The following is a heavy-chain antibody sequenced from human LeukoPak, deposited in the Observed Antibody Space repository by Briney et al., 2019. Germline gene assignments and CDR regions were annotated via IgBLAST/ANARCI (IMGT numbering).Heavy chain of an antibody. Sequence: GGSLRLSCAASGFIFSSHWMSWVRQAPGKGPEWVADIKQDGSEKYYVDSVKGRFTISRDNAKNSLYLQMNSLRVEDTAVYYCAREDGDYRGLDYWGQGTLGTVSS. V-gene: IGHV3-7*03. CDR3: AREDGDYRGLDY. CDR2: IKQDGSEK. D-gene: IGHD4-17*01. J-gene: IGHJ4*02. CDR1: GFIFSSHW.